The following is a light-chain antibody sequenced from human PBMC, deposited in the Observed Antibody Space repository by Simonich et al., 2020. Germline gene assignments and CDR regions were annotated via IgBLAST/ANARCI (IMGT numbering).Light chain of an antibody. Sequence: EIVLTQSPATLSLSPGERAPLSCRASQSVSSYLAWYQQKPGQAPRLLIYDASTRATGIPARCRGSGSGTDFPLTISSLEPEDFAVYYCQQRSNWPLFTFGPGTTVDIK. CDR1: QSVSSY. CDR2: DAS. V-gene: IGKV3-11*01. CDR3: QQRSNWPLFT. J-gene: IGKJ3*01.